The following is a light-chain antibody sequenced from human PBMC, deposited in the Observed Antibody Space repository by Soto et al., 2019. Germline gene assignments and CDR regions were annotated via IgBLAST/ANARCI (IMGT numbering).Light chain of an antibody. J-gene: IGLJ2*01. CDR2: DTT. CDR3: LLSYTGSREVV. V-gene: IGLV7-46*01. CDR1: TGAVNSGNY. Sequence: QAVVTPEPSLTVSPGGTVTLTCGSSTGAVNSGNYPYWFQQKPGQAPRTLIYDTTTKPSWTPARFSGSLLGGKAALTLSGARPEDEADYDCLLSYTGSREVVFGGGTKLTVL.